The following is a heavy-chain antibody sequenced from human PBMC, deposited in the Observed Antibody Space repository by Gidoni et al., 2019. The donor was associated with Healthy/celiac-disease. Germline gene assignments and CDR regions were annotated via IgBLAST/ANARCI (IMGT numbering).Heavy chain of an antibody. CDR1: GFTFDDYA. CDR2: ISWNSGSI. CDR3: AKDEAYCSGGSCYSGWFDP. J-gene: IGHJ5*02. V-gene: IGHV3-9*01. D-gene: IGHD2-15*01. Sequence: EVQLVESGGGLVQPGRSLRLSCAASGFTFDDYAMHWVRQAPGKGLEWVSGISWNSGSIGYADSVKGRFTISRDKAKNSLYLQMNSLRAEDTALYYCAKDEAYCSGGSCYSGWFDPWGQGTLVTVSS.